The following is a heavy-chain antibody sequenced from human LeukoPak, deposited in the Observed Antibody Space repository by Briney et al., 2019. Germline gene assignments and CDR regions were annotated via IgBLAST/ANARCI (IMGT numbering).Heavy chain of an antibody. Sequence: PGGSLRLSCAASGFTFNYYWLTWVRQAPGKGLEWVANIQPDGSEKYYVDSVKGRFIISRDNAKNSLYLQMNNLRAEHTAVYYCARVRKLRTRGVMDPLDYWGQKTLVTVSS. CDR3: ARVRKLRTRGVMDPLDY. J-gene: IGHJ4*02. CDR1: GFTFNYYW. D-gene: IGHD3-10*01. V-gene: IGHV3-7*01. CDR2: IQPDGSEK.